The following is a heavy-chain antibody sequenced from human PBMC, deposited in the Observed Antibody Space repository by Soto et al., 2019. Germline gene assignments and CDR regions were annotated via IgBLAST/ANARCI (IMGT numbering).Heavy chain of an antibody. Sequence: SLRLSCAASGFTFSSYEMNWVRQAPGKGLEWVSYISSSGSTIYYADSVKGRFTISRDNAKNSLYLQMNSLRAEDTAVYYCARSPRKNYGEYHTPYYYYYGMDVWGQGTTVTVSS. CDR1: GFTFSSYE. CDR2: ISSSGSTI. J-gene: IGHJ6*02. D-gene: IGHD4-17*01. CDR3: ARSPRKNYGEYHTPYYYYYGMDV. V-gene: IGHV3-48*03.